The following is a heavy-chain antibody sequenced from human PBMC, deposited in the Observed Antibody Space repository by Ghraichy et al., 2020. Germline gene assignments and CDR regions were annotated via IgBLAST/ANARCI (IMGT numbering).Heavy chain of an antibody. CDR3: ASVSHSSGYYRFDY. D-gene: IGHD3-22*01. CDR1: GFTFSSYS. J-gene: IGHJ4*02. Sequence: GESLNISCAASGFTFSSYSMNWVRQAPGKGLEWVSSISSSSSYIYYADSVKGRFTISRDNAKNSLYLQMNSLRAEDTAVYYCASVSHSSGYYRFDYWGQGTLVTVSS. CDR2: ISSSSSYI. V-gene: IGHV3-21*01.